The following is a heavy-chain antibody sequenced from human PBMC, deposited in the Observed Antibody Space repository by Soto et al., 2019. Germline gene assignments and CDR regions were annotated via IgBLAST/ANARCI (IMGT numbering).Heavy chain of an antibody. V-gene: IGHV4-61*01. J-gene: IGHJ4*02. Sequence: SSETLSLTCSVSGGSVSNKTYYWSWIRQPPGKRLEWIGYAYYSGTTNYNPSLKSRVTISVDLSKNQFSLRLSSVTTADTALYYCARTTAVPNTLRSRYFFDYWGQGTLVTVPS. CDR1: GGSVSNKTYY. CDR3: ARTTAVPNTLRSRYFFDY. CDR2: AYYSGTT. D-gene: IGHD4-17*01.